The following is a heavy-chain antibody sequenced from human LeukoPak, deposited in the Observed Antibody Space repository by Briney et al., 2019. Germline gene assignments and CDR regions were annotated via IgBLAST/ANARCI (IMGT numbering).Heavy chain of an antibody. CDR2: ISSSSSYT. D-gene: IGHD3-10*01. CDR3: ARLGVRGVKGGVFDY. V-gene: IGHV3-11*03. J-gene: IGHJ4*02. CDR1: GFTFSDYY. Sequence: PGGSLRLSCAASGFTFSDYYMSWIRQAPGKGLEWVSYISSSSSYTNYADSVKGRFTISRDNAKNSLYLQMNSLRPEDTAVYYCARLGVRGVKGGVFDYRGQGTLVTVSS.